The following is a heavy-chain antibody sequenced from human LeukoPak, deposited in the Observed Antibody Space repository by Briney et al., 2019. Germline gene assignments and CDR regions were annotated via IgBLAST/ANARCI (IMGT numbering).Heavy chain of an antibody. J-gene: IGHJ3*02. CDR1: GFTFSNYA. V-gene: IGHV3-23*01. CDR2: ISGSGGIT. D-gene: IGHD3-22*01. Sequence: GGSLRLSCAASGFTFSNYAINWVRQAPGKGLERVSAISGSGGITYYADSVKGRFTISRDNSKNTLYLQMNSLRAEDTAVYYCAKGLSDDSGAFDIWGQGTMVTVSS. CDR3: AKGLSDDSGAFDI.